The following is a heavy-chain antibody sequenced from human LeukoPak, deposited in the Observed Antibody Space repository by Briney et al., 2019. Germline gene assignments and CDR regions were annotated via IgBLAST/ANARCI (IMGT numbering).Heavy chain of an antibody. CDR3: ARGYYDYVWGSTLYYCAY. D-gene: IGHD3-16*01. V-gene: IGHV4-59*08. CDR1: GGSLSSYY. Sequence: PSETLSLTCTVSGGSLSSYYWSWIRQPPGKGLEWVGYIYYSGSTNYSRSLKSRVTISVDTSKNQFSLKRSSVTAADRAVYYCARGYYDYVWGSTLYYCAYWGQGTLVTVSS. J-gene: IGHJ4*02. CDR2: IYYSGST.